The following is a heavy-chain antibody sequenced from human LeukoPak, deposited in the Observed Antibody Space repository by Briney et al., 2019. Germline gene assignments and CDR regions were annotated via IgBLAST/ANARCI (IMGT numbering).Heavy chain of an antibody. CDR2: IYYSGST. V-gene: IGHV4-59*12. Sequence: SETLSLTCTVSGGSISSYYWSWIRQPPGKGLEWIGYIYYSGSTNYSPSLKSRVTISVDRSKNQFSLKLSSVTAADTAVYYCARTSPLFDYWGQGTLVTVSS. CDR1: GGSISSYY. CDR3: ARTSPLFDY. J-gene: IGHJ4*02.